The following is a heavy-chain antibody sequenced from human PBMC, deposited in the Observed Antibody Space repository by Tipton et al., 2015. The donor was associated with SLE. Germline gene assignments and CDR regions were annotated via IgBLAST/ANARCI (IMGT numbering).Heavy chain of an antibody. J-gene: IGHJ4*02. CDR2: VNYVGNT. V-gene: IGHV4-59*01. CDR1: GGSISSYY. D-gene: IGHD3-22*01. Sequence: TLSLTCTVSGGSISSYYWSWIRQPPGKGLEWIGSVNYVGNTFYSPSLKSRVIISLDTSKNQFSLKLSSVTAADTAVYYCSRLHFFSMTQRYFFDYWGQGSPVTVSS. CDR3: SRLHFFSMTQRYFFDY.